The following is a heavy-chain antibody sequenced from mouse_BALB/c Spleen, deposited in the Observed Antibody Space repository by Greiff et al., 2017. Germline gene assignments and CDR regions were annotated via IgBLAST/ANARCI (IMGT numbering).Heavy chain of an antibody. V-gene: IGHV5-6-5*01. D-gene: IGHD2-14*01. CDR2: ISSGGST. CDR3: ARGDYRYDYFDY. CDR1: GFTFSSYA. Sequence: EVMLVESGGGLVKPGGSLKLSCAASGFTFSSYAMSWVRQTPEKRLEWVASISSGGSTSYTDSVKGRFTISRDNARNILYLQMRSRRSEDTAMAYCARGDYRYDYFDYWGQGTTLTVSS. J-gene: IGHJ2*01.